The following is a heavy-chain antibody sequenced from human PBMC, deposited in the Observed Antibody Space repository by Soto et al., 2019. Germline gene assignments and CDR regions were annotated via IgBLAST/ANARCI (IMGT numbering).Heavy chain of an antibody. CDR2: INPNDGGT. Sequence: ASVKVSCRPSGYTFTNYFIQWLRQAPGQGLEWMGWINPNDGGTNYAQKFQGRVAVTSDTSISTAYMELSSLTSDDTAVYYCARDPWDAGGVTLDYWGQGTLVTVSS. V-gene: IGHV1-2*02. CDR3: ARDPWDAGGVTLDY. J-gene: IGHJ4*02. D-gene: IGHD1-26*01. CDR1: GYTFTNYF.